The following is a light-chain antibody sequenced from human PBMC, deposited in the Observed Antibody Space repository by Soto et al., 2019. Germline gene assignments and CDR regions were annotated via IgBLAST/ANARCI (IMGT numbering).Light chain of an antibody. CDR1: QSVSSN. CDR3: QQYNNWTRT. Sequence: EIVMTQSPATLSVSPGEKATLSCRASQSVSSNLAWYQQKPGQAPGLLLYGASTRATGIPARFSGSGSGTEFTLTISRLQSEDFEVYYCQQYNNWTRTFGQGTKVE. V-gene: IGKV3-15*01. CDR2: GAS. J-gene: IGKJ1*01.